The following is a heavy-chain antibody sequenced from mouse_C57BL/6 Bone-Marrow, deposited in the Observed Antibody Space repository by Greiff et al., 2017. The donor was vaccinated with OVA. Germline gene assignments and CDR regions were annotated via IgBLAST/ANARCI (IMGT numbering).Heavy chain of an antibody. CDR1: GYTFTSYW. V-gene: IGHV1-53*01. J-gene: IGHJ4*01. D-gene: IGHD1-1*01. Sequence: VQLQQSGTELVKPGASVKLSCKASGYTFTSYWMHWVKQRPGQGLEWIGNINPSNGGTNYNEKFKSKATLTVDKSSSTAYMQLSSLTSEDSAVYYGARGTTVVAPRAKGYWGQRTSGTGSS. CDR3: ARGTTVVAPRAKGY. CDR2: INPSNGGT.